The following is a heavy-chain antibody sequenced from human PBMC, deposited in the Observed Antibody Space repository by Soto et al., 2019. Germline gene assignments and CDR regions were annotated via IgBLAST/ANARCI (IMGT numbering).Heavy chain of an antibody. CDR3: ARERGYIGHTNWFDP. Sequence: GGSLRLSCAASGFTFSSYWMHWVRQAPGKGLVWVSRINSDGSSTSYADSVKGRFTISRDNAKNTLYLQMNSLRAEDTAVYYCARERGYIGHTNWFDPWGQGTLVTVSS. D-gene: IGHD5-12*01. CDR1: GFTFSSYW. V-gene: IGHV3-74*01. CDR2: INSDGSST. J-gene: IGHJ5*02.